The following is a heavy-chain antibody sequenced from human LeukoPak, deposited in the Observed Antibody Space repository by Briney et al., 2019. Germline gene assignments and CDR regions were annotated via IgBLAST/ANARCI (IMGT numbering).Heavy chain of an antibody. CDR2: MNQDGSEK. CDR3: ATYTHWVAGDV. J-gene: IGHJ6*02. D-gene: IGHD3-16*01. V-gene: IGHV3-7*01. Sequence: GGSLRLSCAVSGFTFSESWMSWVRQAPGKGLEWVANMNQDGSEKDYVDSVKGRFTISRDNARESLYLQMSSLRAEDTAVYYCATYTHWVAGDVWGRGTTVTVSS. CDR1: GFTFSESW.